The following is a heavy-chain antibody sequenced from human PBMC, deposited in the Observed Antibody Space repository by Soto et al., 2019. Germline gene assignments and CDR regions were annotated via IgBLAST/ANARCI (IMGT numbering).Heavy chain of an antibody. Sequence: GGSLRLSCAASGFTFSSYGMHWVRQAPGKGLEWVAVISYDGSNKYYADSVKGRFTISRDNSKNTLYLQMNSLRAEDTAVYYCAKENSDSCGYYPPGYWGQGTLVTVPQ. CDR2: ISYDGSNK. CDR1: GFTFSSYG. CDR3: AKENSDSCGYYPPGY. V-gene: IGHV3-30*18. J-gene: IGHJ4*02. D-gene: IGHD3-22*01.